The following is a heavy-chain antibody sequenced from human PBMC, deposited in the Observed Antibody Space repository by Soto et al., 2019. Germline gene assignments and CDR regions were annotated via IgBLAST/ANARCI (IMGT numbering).Heavy chain of an antibody. J-gene: IGHJ6*03. CDR2: TRNKANSYTT. CDR3: ARERDHTIFGVVKLTKYYYYYMDV. CDR1: GFTFSDHY. V-gene: IGHV3-72*01. D-gene: IGHD3-3*01. Sequence: GGSLRLSCAASGFTFSDHYMDWVRQAPGKGLEWVGRTRNKANSYTTEYAASVKGRFTISRDDSKNSLYLQMNSLKTEDTAVYYCARERDHTIFGVVKLTKYYYYYMDVWGKGTTVTVSS.